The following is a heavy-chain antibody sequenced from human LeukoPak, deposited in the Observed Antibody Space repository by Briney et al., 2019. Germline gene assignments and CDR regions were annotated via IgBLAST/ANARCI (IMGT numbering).Heavy chain of an antibody. CDR2: MNPNSGNT. CDR1: GYTFTNYD. CDR3: ARTSSSGGYYYMDV. J-gene: IGHJ6*03. V-gene: IGHV1-8*03. Sequence: GASVKVSCKASGYTFTNYDINWVRQATGQGLEWMGWMNPNSGNTGYAQKFQGRVTITRDTSISTAYMELSSLRSEDTAVYYCARTSSSGGYYYMDVWGKGTTVTVSS. D-gene: IGHD6-6*01.